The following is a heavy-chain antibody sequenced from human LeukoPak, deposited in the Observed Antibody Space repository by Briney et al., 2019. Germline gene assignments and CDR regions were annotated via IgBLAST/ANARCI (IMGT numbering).Heavy chain of an antibody. CDR3: AKGGDGYNYGSYFDY. V-gene: IGHV3-30*02. CDR1: GFTFSSNG. D-gene: IGHD5-24*01. J-gene: IGHJ4*02. Sequence: GGSLRLSCAASGFTFSSNGMHWVRQAPGKGLEGVAFIRYDGNSEFYVDSVKGRFTISRDNSKNTLYLQMNSLRAEDTAVYYCAKGGDGYNYGSYFDYWGQGTLVIASS. CDR2: IRYDGNSE.